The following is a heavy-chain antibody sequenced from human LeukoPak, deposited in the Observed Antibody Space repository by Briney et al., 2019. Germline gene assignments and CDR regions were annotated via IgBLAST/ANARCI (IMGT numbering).Heavy chain of an antibody. J-gene: IGHJ5*01. CDR2: INSDGTST. V-gene: IGHV3-74*01. Sequence: GGSLRLSCAASGFTFSNYWMHWVRQVPGKGLVWVSRINSDGTSTSYADSVKGRFTISRDNAKKTLYLQMNSLRAEDTAVYYCARDGSSLSNWLDRWGQGRLVSVSS. CDR1: GFTFSNYW. CDR3: ARDGSSLSNWLDR. D-gene: IGHD6-13*01.